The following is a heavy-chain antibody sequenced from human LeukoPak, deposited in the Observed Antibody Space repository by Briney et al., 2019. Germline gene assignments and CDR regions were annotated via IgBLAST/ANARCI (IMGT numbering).Heavy chain of an antibody. CDR2: ISGSGGST. Sequence: PGGSLRLSCAASGFTFSSYAMSWVRQAPGKGLEWVSAISGSGGSTYYADSVKGRFTISRDNSKNTLYLQMNSLRAEDTAVYYCAKAPHYDILTGWNYWGQGTLVTVSS. J-gene: IGHJ4*02. V-gene: IGHV3-23*01. CDR3: AKAPHYDILTGWNY. D-gene: IGHD3-9*01. CDR1: GFTFSSYA.